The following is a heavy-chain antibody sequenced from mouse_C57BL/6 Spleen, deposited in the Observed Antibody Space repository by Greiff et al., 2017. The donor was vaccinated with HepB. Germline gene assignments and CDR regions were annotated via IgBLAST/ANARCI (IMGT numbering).Heavy chain of an antibody. CDR3: ARATGGQLRSLAWFAY. Sequence: VQLQQPGAELVKPGASVKLSCKASGYTFTSYWMQWVKQRPGQGFEWIGEIDPSDSYTNYNQKFKGKATLTVDTSSSTAYMQLSSLTSEDSAVYYCARATGGQLRSLAWFAYWGQGTLVTVSA. J-gene: IGHJ3*01. D-gene: IGHD3-2*02. CDR1: GYTFTSYW. CDR2: IDPSDSYT. V-gene: IGHV1-50*01.